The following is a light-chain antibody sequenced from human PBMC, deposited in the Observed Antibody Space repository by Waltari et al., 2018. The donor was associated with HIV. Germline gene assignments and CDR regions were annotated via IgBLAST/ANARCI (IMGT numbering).Light chain of an antibody. Sequence: EIVMTQSPATLSVSPGERATLSCRAGQSVINNLAWFQQRPGQAPRLLISGASTRATDVSARFSGSGSGTEFTLTISSLQSEDFAIYYCQQYNKWPWTFGQGTKVEIK. CDR1: QSVINN. V-gene: IGKV3-15*01. CDR2: GAS. CDR3: QQYNKWPWT. J-gene: IGKJ1*01.